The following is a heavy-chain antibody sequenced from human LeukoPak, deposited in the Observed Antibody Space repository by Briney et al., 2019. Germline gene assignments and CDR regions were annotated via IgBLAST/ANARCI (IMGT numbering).Heavy chain of an antibody. CDR3: AKKRDAFDI. V-gene: IGHV3-23*01. D-gene: IGHD5-24*01. Sequence: PGGSLRPSCVASGFTFSNYAMGWVRQAPGKRPEWVSSLTDSGGTTYYVDSVKGRFAISRDNSKNTLYLHMHNLRAEDTAVYYCAKKRDAFDIWGQGTVVTVSS. CDR1: GFTFSNYA. J-gene: IGHJ3*02. CDR2: LTDSGGTT.